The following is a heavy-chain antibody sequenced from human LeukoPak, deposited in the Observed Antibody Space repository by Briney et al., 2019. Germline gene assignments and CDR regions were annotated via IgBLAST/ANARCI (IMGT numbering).Heavy chain of an antibody. V-gene: IGHV4-30-2*01. J-gene: IGHJ5*02. D-gene: IGHD4-23*01. CDR3: ARTTHGGRTGNWFDP. CDR1: GGSITSGGYS. CDR2: IYHSGST. Sequence: SETLSLTCAVSGGSITSGGYSWHWIRQPPGKGLEWIGYIYHSGSTYYSPSLKSRVTITVDRSKNQFSLKLTSVTTADTALYYCARTTHGGRTGNWFDPWGQGTLVTASS.